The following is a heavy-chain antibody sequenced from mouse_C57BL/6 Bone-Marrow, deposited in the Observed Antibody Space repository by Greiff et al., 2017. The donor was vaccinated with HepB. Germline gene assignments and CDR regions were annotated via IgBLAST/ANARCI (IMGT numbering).Heavy chain of an antibody. D-gene: IGHD1-1*01. CDR2: IYPGSGST. J-gene: IGHJ2*01. V-gene: IGHV1-55*01. Sequence: QVQLKQPGAELVKPGASVKMSCKASGYTFTSYWITWVKQRPGQGLEWIGDIYPGSGSTNYNEKFKSKATLTVDTSSSTAYMQLSSLTSEDSAVYYCARRYYGSSSLGYWGQGTTLTVSS. CDR1: GYTFTSYW. CDR3: ARRYYGSSSLGY.